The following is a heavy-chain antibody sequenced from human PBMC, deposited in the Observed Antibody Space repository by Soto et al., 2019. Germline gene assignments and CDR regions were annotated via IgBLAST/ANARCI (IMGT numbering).Heavy chain of an antibody. CDR2: IIPIFGSA. Sequence: QVQLVQSGAEVKKPGSSVKVSCKASGDTFSNYAISWVRQAPGQGLEWMGGIIPIFGSANYAQKFQGRVTITADKSTSTAYMELSSLRSEDTAVYFCAGSAPSDFWSGYYVFDPWGQGILVTVSS. J-gene: IGHJ5*02. D-gene: IGHD3-3*01. V-gene: IGHV1-69*14. CDR1: GDTFSNYA. CDR3: AGSAPSDFWSGYYVFDP.